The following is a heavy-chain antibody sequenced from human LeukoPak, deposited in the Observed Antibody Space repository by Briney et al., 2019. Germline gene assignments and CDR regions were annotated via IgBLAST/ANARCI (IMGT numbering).Heavy chain of an antibody. J-gene: IGHJ4*02. Sequence: PGGSLRLSCAASGFTFSSYSMNWVRQAPGKGLEWVSSISSSSSYIYYADSVKGRFTISRDNSKNTLYLQMNSLRAEDTAVYYCASLRRDSSGWYYFDYWGQGTLVTVSS. CDR1: GFTFSSYS. D-gene: IGHD6-19*01. V-gene: IGHV3-21*01. CDR2: ISSSSSYI. CDR3: ASLRRDSSGWYYFDY.